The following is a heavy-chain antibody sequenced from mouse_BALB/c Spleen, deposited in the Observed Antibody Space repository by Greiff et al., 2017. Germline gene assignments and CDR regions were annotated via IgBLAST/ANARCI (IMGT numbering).Heavy chain of an antibody. D-gene: IGHD1-1*01. Sequence: QVQLKQSGPGLVQPSQSLSITCTVSGFSLTSYGVHWVRQSPGKGLEWLGVIWSGGSTDYNAAFISRLSISKDNSKSQVFFKMNSLQANDTAIYYCARGGKNYGSSYGYFDVWGAGTTVTVSS. V-gene: IGHV2-2*02. J-gene: IGHJ1*01. CDR2: IWSGGST. CDR1: GFSLTSYG. CDR3: ARGGKNYGSSYGYFDV.